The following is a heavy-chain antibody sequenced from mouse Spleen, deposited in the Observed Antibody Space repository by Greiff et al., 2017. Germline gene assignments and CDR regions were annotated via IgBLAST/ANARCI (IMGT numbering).Heavy chain of an antibody. CDR3: AREGVYRYASSLDY. CDR1: GFTFSSSG. D-gene: IGHD2-14*01. J-gene: IGHJ2*01. Sequence: EVHLVESGGGLVQPGGSRKLSCAASGFTFSSSGMHWVRQAPEKGLEWVAYISSGSSTIYYADTVKGRFTISRDNPKNTLFLQMTSLRSEDTAMYYCAREGVYRYASSLDYWGQGTTLTVSS. V-gene: IGHV5-17*02. CDR2: ISSGSSTI.